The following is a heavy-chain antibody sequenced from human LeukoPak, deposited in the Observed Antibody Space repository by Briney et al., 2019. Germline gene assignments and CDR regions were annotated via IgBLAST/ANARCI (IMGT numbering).Heavy chain of an antibody. J-gene: IGHJ4*02. CDR3: ASAPMGDLRPFDY. V-gene: IGHV1-2*02. D-gene: IGHD2-21*02. CDR1: GYTFTSYY. CDR2: INPNSGGT. Sequence: GASVKVSCKASGYTFTSYYMHWVRQAPGQGLEWMGWINPNSGGTNYAQKFQGRVTMTRDTSISTAYMELSRLRSDDTAVYYCASAPMGDLRPFDYWGQGTLVTVSS.